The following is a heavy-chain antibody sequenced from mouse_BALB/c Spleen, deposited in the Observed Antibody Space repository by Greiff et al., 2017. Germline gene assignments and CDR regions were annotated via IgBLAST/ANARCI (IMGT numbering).Heavy chain of an antibody. D-gene: IGHD2-4*01. CDR2: ISSGSSTI. CDR3: ARVYDYGVAY. Sequence: EVQVVESGGGLVQPGGSRKLSCAASGFTFSSFGMHWVRQAPEKGLEWVAYISSGSSTIYYADTVKGRFTISRDNPKNTLFLQMTSLRSEDTAMYYCARVYDYGVAYWGQGTLVTVSA. CDR1: GFTFSSFG. J-gene: IGHJ3*01. V-gene: IGHV5-17*02.